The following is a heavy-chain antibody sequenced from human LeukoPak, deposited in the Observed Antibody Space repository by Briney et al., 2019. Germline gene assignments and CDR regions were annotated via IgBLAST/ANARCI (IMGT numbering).Heavy chain of an antibody. Sequence: GGSLRLSCAASGFTFSSYSMNWVRQAPGKGLEWVSYISSSSSTIYYADSVKGRFTISRDNVKNSLYLQMNSLRAEDTAVYYCARGGNYDYGDYWGQGTLVTVSS. CDR3: ARGGNYDYGDY. CDR1: GFTFSSYS. CDR2: ISSSSSTI. V-gene: IGHV3-48*01. D-gene: IGHD3-10*01. J-gene: IGHJ4*02.